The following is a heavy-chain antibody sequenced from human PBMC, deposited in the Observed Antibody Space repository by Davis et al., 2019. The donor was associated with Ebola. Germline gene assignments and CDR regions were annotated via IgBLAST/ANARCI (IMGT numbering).Heavy chain of an antibody. CDR1: GYIFTNYG. CDR2: ISVIDGNT. D-gene: IGHD3-3*01. Sequence: ASVKVSCKASGYIFTNYGVNWLRQAPGQGLEWIGWISVIDGNTYYAQRFQGRVTMTADTSTSTIYMELRSLTSDDTAIYYCVRHYDTISWSDPWGQGTLVTVSS. V-gene: IGHV1-18*01. CDR3: VRHYDTISWSDP. J-gene: IGHJ5*02.